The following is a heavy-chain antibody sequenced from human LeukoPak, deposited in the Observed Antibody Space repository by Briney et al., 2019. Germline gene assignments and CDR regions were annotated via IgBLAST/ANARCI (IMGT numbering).Heavy chain of an antibody. CDR3: ATVFKGSSLQDY. Sequence: ASVKVSCKASGYIFINHGIAWVRQAPGQGLQYMGWISAYNGRTDYAQNLQGRVTMTTDTATTTAYMELRSLTPDDTAVYYCATVFKGSSLQDYWGQGTLVTVSS. V-gene: IGHV1-18*01. CDR1: GYIFINHG. CDR2: ISAYNGRT. D-gene: IGHD1-26*01. J-gene: IGHJ4*02.